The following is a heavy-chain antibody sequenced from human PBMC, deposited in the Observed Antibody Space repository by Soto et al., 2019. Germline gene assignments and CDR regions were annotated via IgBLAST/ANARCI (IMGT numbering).Heavy chain of an antibody. J-gene: IGHJ6*02. CDR2: IYYSGST. V-gene: IGHV4-30-4*01. CDR3: AREDYYYGMDV. Sequence: SETLSLTCTVSGGSISIGDYYWSCIRQPPGKGLEWIGYIYYSGSTYYNPSLKSRVTISVDTSKNQFSLKLSSVTAADTAVYYCAREDYYYGMDVWGQGTTVTVSS. CDR1: GGSISIGDYY.